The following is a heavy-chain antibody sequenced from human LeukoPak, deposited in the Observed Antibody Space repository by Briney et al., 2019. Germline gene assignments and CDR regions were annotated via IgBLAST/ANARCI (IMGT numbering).Heavy chain of an antibody. V-gene: IGHV4-34*01. J-gene: IGHJ3*02. CDR3: ARVEISNGWYGDDAFDI. D-gene: IGHD6-19*01. CDR1: GGSFSGYY. CDR2: INHSGST. Sequence: SETLSLTCAVYGGSFSGYYWSWIRQPPGKGLEWIGEINHSGSTNYNPSLKSRVTISVDTSKNQFSLKLSSVTAADTAVYYCARVEISNGWYGDDAFDIWGQGTMVTVSS.